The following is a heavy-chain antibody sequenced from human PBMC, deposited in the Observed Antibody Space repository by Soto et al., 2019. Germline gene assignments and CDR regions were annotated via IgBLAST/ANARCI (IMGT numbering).Heavy chain of an antibody. D-gene: IGHD3-10*01. V-gene: IGHV5-51*01. J-gene: IGHJ6*02. Sequence: GESLKISCKGSGYSFTSYWIGWVRQMPGKGLEWMGIIYPGDSDTRYSPSFQGQVTISADKSISTAYLQWSSLKASDTAMYYCARLRGSGSYYMSYYYYGMDVWGQGTTVTVSS. CDR2: IYPGDSDT. CDR1: GYSFTSYW. CDR3: ARLRGSGSYYMSYYYYGMDV.